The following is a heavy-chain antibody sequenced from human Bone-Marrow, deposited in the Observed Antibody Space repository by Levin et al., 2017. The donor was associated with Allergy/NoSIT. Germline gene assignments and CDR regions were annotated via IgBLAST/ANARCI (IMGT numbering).Heavy chain of an antibody. D-gene: IGHD1-14*01. J-gene: IGHJ4*02. CDR3: ARAPWDSGPRFDY. Sequence: GSLRLSCTVSGGSISSYYWSWIRQPPGKGLEWIGYIYYSGSTNYNPSLKSRVTISVDTSKNQFSLKLSSVTAADTAVYYCARAPWDSGPRFDYWGQGALVTVSS. V-gene: IGHV4-59*01. CDR1: GGSISSYY. CDR2: IYYSGST.